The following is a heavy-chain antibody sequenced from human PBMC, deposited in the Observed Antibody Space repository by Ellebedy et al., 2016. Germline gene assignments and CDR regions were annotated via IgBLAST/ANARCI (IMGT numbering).Heavy chain of an antibody. Sequence: GESLKISCTASGFTFGSYWMYWVRQAPGRGLEWVANINQDGSGKHYVDSVKGRFTISRDDAKNSLDLQMNSLRAEDTAVYYCARDLYILTRGWGFWGQGTLVTVSS. CDR1: GFTFGSYW. V-gene: IGHV3-7*01. CDR2: INQDGSGK. J-gene: IGHJ4*02. D-gene: IGHD7-27*01. CDR3: ARDLYILTRGWGF.